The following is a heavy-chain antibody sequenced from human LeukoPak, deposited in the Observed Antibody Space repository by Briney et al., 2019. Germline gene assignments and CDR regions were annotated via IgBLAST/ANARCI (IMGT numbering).Heavy chain of an antibody. CDR1: GFTFSSYA. Sequence: GGSLRLSCAASGFTFSSYAMSWVRQAPGKGLEWVSAISGSGGSTYYADSVKGRFTISRDISKTTLYLQMNSLRAEDTAVYYCAKVRERVVPPYFDYWGQGTLVTVSS. J-gene: IGHJ4*02. CDR3: AKVRERVVPPYFDY. D-gene: IGHD2-2*01. V-gene: IGHV3-23*01. CDR2: ISGSGGST.